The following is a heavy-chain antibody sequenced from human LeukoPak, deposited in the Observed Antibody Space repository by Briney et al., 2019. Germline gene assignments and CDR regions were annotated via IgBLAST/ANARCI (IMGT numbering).Heavy chain of an antibody. J-gene: IGHJ4*02. CDR2: IYYSGST. CDR3: ARGGYDFHDY. Sequence: SETLSLTCTVSGGSISGYYWSWIRQPPGKGLEWIGYIYYSGSTNYKPSLKSRVTISVDTSKNQFSLKLSSVTAADTAVYYCARGGYDFHDYWGQGTLVTASS. V-gene: IGHV4-59*01. D-gene: IGHD3-3*01. CDR1: GGSISGYY.